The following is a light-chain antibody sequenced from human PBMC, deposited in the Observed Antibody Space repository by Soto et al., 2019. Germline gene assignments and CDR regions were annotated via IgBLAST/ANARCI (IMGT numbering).Light chain of an antibody. CDR1: QSISTN. CDR2: GAS. V-gene: IGKV3-15*01. Sequence: EIVMMQSPATLSVSPGERATLSCRASQSISTNLAWYQQKPGQTPRLLIYGASTRATGIPARFRGSGSGTEFTLTISSLQSEDFAVYYCQHYNNWPPWTFGQGTKVEIK. J-gene: IGKJ1*01. CDR3: QHYNNWPPWT.